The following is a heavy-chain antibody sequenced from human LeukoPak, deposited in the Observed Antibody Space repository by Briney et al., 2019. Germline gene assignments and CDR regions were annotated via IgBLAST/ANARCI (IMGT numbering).Heavy chain of an antibody. CDR3: ARGSLGREVSAFFKS. V-gene: IGHV4-34*01. CDR2: INHSGST. CDR1: GGSFSGYY. Sequence: SETLSLTCAVYGGSFSGYYWSWIRQPPGKGLEWIGEINHSGSTNYNPSLKSRVTISVDTSKNQFSLKLSSVTAADMAVYYCARGSLGREVSAFFKSWGQGILVTVSS. D-gene: IGHD5/OR15-5a*01. J-gene: IGHJ4*02.